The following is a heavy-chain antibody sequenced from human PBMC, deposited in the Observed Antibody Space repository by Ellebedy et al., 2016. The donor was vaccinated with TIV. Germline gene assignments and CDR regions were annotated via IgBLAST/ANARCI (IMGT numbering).Heavy chain of an antibody. CDR2: VNNGGND. Sequence: PGGSLRLSCVASGFSLSRFAMSWVRQAPGKGPEWVAAVNNGGNDYYADSVKGRFTASRDTSTNTLFLQMHGLRAEDSALYYCAKDHRSSGWPAFEYWGQGTQVTVSS. V-gene: IGHV3-23*01. CDR1: GFSLSRFA. D-gene: IGHD6-25*01. CDR3: AKDHRSSGWPAFEY. J-gene: IGHJ4*02.